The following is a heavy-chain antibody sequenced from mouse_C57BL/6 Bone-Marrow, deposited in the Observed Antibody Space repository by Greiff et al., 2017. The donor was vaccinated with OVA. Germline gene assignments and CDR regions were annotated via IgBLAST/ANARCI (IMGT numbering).Heavy chain of an antibody. J-gene: IGHJ3*01. CDR1: GFTFSSYA. V-gene: IGHV5-9-1*02. CDR3: TRDIYYAPFAY. Sequence: EVKLMESGEGLVKPGGSLKLSCAASGFTFSSYAMSWVRQTPEKRLEWVAYISSGGDYIYYADTVKGRFTISRDNARNTLYLQMSSLKSEDTAMYYCTRDIYYAPFAYWGQGTLVTVSA. CDR2: ISSGGDYI. D-gene: IGHD2-1*01.